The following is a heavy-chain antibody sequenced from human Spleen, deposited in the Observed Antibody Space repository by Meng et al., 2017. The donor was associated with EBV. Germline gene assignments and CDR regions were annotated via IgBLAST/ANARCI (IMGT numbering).Heavy chain of an antibody. J-gene: IGHJ4*02. D-gene: IGHD1-26*01. V-gene: IGHV4-4*02. CDR1: GSSISSPNW. Sequence: QVQLQESGPGRVKTSXXLSLICAVSGSSISSPNWWTWVRQSPGKGLEWIGEIYHSGRTDYNPSLRSRVTISVGKSKNQFSLKLSSVTAADTAVYYCARGAGATDYWGQGTLVTVSS. CDR2: IYHSGRT. CDR3: ARGAGATDY.